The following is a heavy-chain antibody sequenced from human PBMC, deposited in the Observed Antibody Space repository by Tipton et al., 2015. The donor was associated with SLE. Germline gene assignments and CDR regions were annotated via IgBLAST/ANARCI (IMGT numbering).Heavy chain of an antibody. CDR3: TRRRMSGYSYGYGYYDLDV. CDR2: FIPIFGRT. V-gene: IGHV1-69*05. Sequence: QLVQSGAEVKKPGSSVKVSCRASGGTFSRFTISWVRQAPGQGLEWMGGFIPIFGRTKYVQKFQGRVSITTDESTSTAYMELSSLRSEDTAVYYCTRRRMSGYSYGYGYYDLDVWGQGTTVTVSS. J-gene: IGHJ6*02. D-gene: IGHD5-18*01. CDR1: GGTFSRFT.